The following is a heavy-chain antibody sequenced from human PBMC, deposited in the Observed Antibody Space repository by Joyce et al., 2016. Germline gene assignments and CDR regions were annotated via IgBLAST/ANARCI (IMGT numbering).Heavy chain of an antibody. CDR1: GFTFIGYW. D-gene: IGHD2-15*01. CDR2: IKQDGSEK. Sequence: EVQLVESGGGLVQPGGSLTISCAASGFTFIGYWMTWVRQAPGKVPAWGANIKQDGSEKYYVDSVMGRYAISRDNGRNSMFLQMNSLRTEDTAVYYCALRGGLRTNRPHYFDYWGQGTLVTVSS. J-gene: IGHJ4*02. CDR3: ALRGGLRTNRPHYFDY. V-gene: IGHV3-7*03.